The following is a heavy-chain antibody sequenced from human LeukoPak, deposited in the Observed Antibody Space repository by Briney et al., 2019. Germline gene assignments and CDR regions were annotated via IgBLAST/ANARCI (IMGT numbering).Heavy chain of an antibody. CDR2: IDHSGRT. CDR1: GGSISSGDYY. Sequence: PSETLSLTCTVSGGSISSGDYYWSWIRQPPGKGLEWIAEIDHSGRTNFNRSLKSRVTISVDTSKNHFSLKLSSVTAADTAVYYCARKGLTKPLSVAVDFDSWAQGTLVTVSS. J-gene: IGHJ4*02. V-gene: IGHV4-39*02. CDR3: ARKGLTKPLSVAVDFDS. D-gene: IGHD6-19*01.